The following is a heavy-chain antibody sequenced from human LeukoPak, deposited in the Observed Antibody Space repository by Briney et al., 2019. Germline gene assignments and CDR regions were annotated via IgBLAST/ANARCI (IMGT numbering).Heavy chain of an antibody. CDR3: AARITMIERSFDY. V-gene: IGHV4-39*07. J-gene: IGHJ4*02. D-gene: IGHD3-22*01. CDR2: IYYSGST. CDR1: GDSISSSSSY. Sequence: MASETLSLTCTVSGDSISSSSSYWGWIRQPPGKGLEWIGSIYYSGSTYYNTSLKSRVTISVDTSKNQFSLKLSSVTAADTAVYYCAARITMIERSFDYWGQGTLVTVSS.